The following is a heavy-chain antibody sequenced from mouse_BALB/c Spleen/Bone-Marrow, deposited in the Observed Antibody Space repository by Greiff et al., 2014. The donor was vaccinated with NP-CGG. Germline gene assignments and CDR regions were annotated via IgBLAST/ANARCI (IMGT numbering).Heavy chain of an antibody. J-gene: IGHJ3*01. CDR3: TRDDGGFAY. V-gene: IGHV1-69*02. D-gene: IGHD1-1*02. CDR2: IYPSDSYT. Sequence: VQLQQSGTDLVRPGASVKLSCKASGYTFTSYWINWVKQRPGQGLEWIGNIYPSDSYTNYNQKFKDKATLTVDKSSSTAYMHLSSPTSEDSVVYYCTRDDGGFAYWGQGTLVTVSA. CDR1: GYTFTSYW.